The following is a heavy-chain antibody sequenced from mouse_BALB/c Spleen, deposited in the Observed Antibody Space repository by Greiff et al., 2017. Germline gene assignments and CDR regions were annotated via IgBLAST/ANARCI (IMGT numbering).Heavy chain of an antibody. CDR1: GYAFSSYW. CDR2: IYPGDGDT. J-gene: IGHJ2*01. V-gene: IGHV1-80*01. CDR3: ARLGYSFDY. Sequence: QVQLKESGAELVRPGSSVKISCKASGYAFSSYWMNWVKQRPGQGLEWIGQIYPGDGDTNYNGKFQGKATLTADKSSSTAYMQLSSLTSEDSAVYFCARLGYSFDYWGQGTTLTVSS. D-gene: IGHD3-2*02.